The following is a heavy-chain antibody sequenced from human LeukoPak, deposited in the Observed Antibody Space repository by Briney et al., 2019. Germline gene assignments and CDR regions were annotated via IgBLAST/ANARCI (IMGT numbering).Heavy chain of an antibody. CDR2: MNSDGSST. CDR3: ARPQRSGSYYYYYGMDV. CDR1: GIPFSSFW. V-gene: IGHV3-74*01. Sequence: PGGSLRLSCTASGIPFSSFWMHWVRQAPGKGLVWDSGMNSDGSSTNYADSVKGRFTISRDNAKNSLYLQMNSLRAEDTAVYYCARPQRSGSYYYYYGMDVWGQGTTVTVSS. D-gene: IGHD1-26*01. J-gene: IGHJ6*02.